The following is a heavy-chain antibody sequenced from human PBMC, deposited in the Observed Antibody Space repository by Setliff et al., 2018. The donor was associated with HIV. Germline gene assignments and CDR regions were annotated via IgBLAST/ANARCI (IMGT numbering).Heavy chain of an antibody. D-gene: IGHD3-22*01. J-gene: IGHJ1*01. V-gene: IGHV3-15*01. CDR3: TTHQTHSSPGEWFQH. CDR2: IKIKTDGGTI. CDR1: GLPFSNAW. Sequence: PGGSLRLSCAASGLPFSNAWMSWVRQAPGKGLEWVGRIKIKTDGGTIDYAAPVKGRFTISRDDSKNTLYLQMNSLKTEDTAVYYCTTHQTHSSPGEWFQHWGQGTLVTVSS.